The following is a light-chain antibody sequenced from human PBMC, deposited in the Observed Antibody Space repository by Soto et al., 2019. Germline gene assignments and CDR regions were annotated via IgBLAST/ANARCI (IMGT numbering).Light chain of an antibody. CDR3: QQRSSWPPVIT. CDR1: QSFSSY. CDR2: NTS. J-gene: IGKJ5*01. V-gene: IGKV3-11*01. Sequence: EIVLTQSPATLSSSPGERATLSCRASQSFSSYLAWYQQKPGQAPRLLIYNTSKRATGIPARFSGRGSGTDFTLTISSLEPEDFAVYYCQQRSSWPPVITFGQGTRLEI.